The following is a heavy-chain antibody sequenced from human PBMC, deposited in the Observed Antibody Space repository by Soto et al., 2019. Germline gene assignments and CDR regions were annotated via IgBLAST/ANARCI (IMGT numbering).Heavy chain of an antibody. CDR3: ARTEYSSPSGPFDY. CDR2: INPNSGGT. D-gene: IGHD6-6*01. Sequence: GASVKVSCKASGYTFTGYYMHWVRQAPGQGLEWMGWINPNSGGTNYAQKFQGRVTITADESTSTAYMELSSLRSEDTAVYYCARTEYSSPSGPFDYWGQGTLVTVSS. V-gene: IGHV1-2*02. CDR1: GYTFTGYY. J-gene: IGHJ4*02.